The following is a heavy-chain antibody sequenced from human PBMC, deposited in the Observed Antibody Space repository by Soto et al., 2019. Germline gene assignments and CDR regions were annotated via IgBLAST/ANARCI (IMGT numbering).Heavy chain of an antibody. CDR3: ARVPYYYGSGSYYNPDY. J-gene: IGHJ4*02. D-gene: IGHD3-10*01. Sequence: EAQLVHSGGDLVQPGGSLRLSCAASGFTFSSYEMVWVRQTPGQGLEWVSYISDSGGTRHYADSVKGRFTISRDNAKNSLYLQMDNLRGEDTAVYYCARVPYYYGSGSYYNPDYWGQGTLVTVSS. CDR2: ISDSGGTR. CDR1: GFTFSSYE. V-gene: IGHV3-48*03.